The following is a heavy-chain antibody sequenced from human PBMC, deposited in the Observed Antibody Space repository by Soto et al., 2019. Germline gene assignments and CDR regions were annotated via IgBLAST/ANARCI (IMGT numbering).Heavy chain of an antibody. CDR2: INPNGGST. V-gene: IGHV1-46*03. Sequence: QVQLVQSGAEVKKPGASVKVSCKASGYTFINYYIHWVRQAPGQGLEWMGVINPNGGSTVYEQKYQGRVTLNRDTSTSTVYVELSSLRSDDTAVYFCVRGTAARQRDYSYHYYLHIWGKGTTVTVSS. D-gene: IGHD6-6*01. CDR1: GYTFINYY. CDR3: VRGTAARQRDYSYHYYLHI. J-gene: IGHJ6*03.